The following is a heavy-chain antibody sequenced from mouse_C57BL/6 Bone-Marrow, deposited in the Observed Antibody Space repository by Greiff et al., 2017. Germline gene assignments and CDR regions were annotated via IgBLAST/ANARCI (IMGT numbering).Heavy chain of an antibody. J-gene: IGHJ2*01. CDR3: ARYNSSVVGY. Sequence: VQLQQSGAELVKPGASVKMSCTASGYTFTSYWITWVKQRPGQGLEWIGDIYPGNGSTNYNEKFKSQATLTVDTSSSTAYMQISILTSEDSAVYYCARYNSSVVGYWGQGTTLTVSS. V-gene: IGHV1-55*01. D-gene: IGHD1-1*01. CDR2: IYPGNGST. CDR1: GYTFTSYW.